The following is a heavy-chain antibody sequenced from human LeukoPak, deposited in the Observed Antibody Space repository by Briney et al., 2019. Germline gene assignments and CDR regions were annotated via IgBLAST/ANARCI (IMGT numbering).Heavy chain of an antibody. CDR3: ARAGYCSSTSCYYYFDY. J-gene: IGHJ4*02. V-gene: IGHV1-69*04. CDR1: GGTFSSYA. D-gene: IGHD2-2*01. CDR2: IIPILGIA. Sequence: SVKVSCKASGGTFSSYAISWVRQAPGQGLEWLGRIIPILGIANYEQKFQGRVTITADKSTSTAYMELSSLRSEDTAVYYCARAGYCSSTSCYYYFDYWGQGTLVTVSS.